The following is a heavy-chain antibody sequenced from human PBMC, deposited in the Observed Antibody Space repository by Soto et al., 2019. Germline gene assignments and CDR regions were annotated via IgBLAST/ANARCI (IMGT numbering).Heavy chain of an antibody. V-gene: IGHV1-18*04. CDR1: GYTFTSYG. CDR3: ARLEEGGNSGWFDP. J-gene: IGHJ5*02. D-gene: IGHD2-21*02. CDR2: ISAYNGNT. Sequence: ASVKVSCKASGYTFTSYGISWVLQAPGQGLEWMGWISAYNGNTNYAQKLQGRVTMTTDTSTSTAYMELRSLRSDDTAVYYCARLEEGGNSGWFDPWGQGTLVTVSS.